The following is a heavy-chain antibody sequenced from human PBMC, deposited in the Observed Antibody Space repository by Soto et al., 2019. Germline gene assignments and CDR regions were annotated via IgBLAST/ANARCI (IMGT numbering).Heavy chain of an antibody. CDR3: ARDAAYRGTYYYFDY. J-gene: IGHJ4*02. D-gene: IGHD1-26*01. V-gene: IGHV3-30*04. CDR1: GFTFSTYS. CDR2: ISYDGKYR. Sequence: GGSLRLSCAASGFTFSTYSLHWVRQAPGKGLEWVAVISYDGKYRYYADSVRGRFTISRDDSKNTLSLQVSSLRPDDTAVYYCARDAAYRGTYYYFDYWGQGTLVTVSS.